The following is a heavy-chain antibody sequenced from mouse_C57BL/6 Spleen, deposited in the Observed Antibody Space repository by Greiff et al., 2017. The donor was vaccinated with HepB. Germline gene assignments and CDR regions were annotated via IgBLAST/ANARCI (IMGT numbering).Heavy chain of an antibody. Sequence: EVQLQQSGAELVKPGASVKLSCTASGFNIKDYYMHWVKQRTEQGLEWIGRIDPEDGETKYAPNFQGKAIITADTSSNTAYLQLSSLTSEDTAVYYCARNLLWLRQGYVDVWGTGTTVTVSS. J-gene: IGHJ1*03. D-gene: IGHD2-2*01. CDR3: ARNLLWLRQGYVDV. V-gene: IGHV14-2*01. CDR1: GFNIKDYY. CDR2: IDPEDGET.